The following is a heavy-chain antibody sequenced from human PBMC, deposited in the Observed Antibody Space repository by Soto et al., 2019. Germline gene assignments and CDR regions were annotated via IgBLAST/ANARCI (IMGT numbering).Heavy chain of an antibody. CDR3: ARERGIAVAGDYYYYMDV. V-gene: IGHV3-7*01. J-gene: IGHJ6*03. CDR1: GFTFSSYW. D-gene: IGHD6-19*01. CDR2: IKQDGSEK. Sequence: GGSLRLSCAASGFTFSSYWMSWVRQAPGKGLEWVANIKQDGSEKYYVDSVKGRFTISRDNAKNSLYLQMNSLRAEDTAVYYCARERGIAVAGDYYYYMDVWGKGTTVTVSS.